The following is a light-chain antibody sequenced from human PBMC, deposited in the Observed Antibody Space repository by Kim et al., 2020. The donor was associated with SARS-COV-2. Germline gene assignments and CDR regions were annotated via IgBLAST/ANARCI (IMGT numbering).Light chain of an antibody. CDR3: QVWDGSNDHWV. V-gene: IGLV3-21*04. CDR2: DNS. J-gene: IGLJ3*02. Sequence: SYELTQPPSMSVAPGKTARIPCGGNNVGSKSVHWYQQKPGQAPVLLIYDNSDRPSGSPERISGSNSGNTATLTISRVEAGDEADYYCQVWDGSNDHWVFGGGTKVTVL. CDR1: NVGSKS.